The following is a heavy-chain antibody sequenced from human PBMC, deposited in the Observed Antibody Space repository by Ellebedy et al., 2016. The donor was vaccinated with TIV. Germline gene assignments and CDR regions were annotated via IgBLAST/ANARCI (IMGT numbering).Heavy chain of an antibody. CDR2: IKQDGSEK. CDR3: ARGVGMVAVAGTFDY. V-gene: IGHV3-7*01. J-gene: IGHJ4*02. D-gene: IGHD6-19*01. Sequence: GESLKISCAASGFTFRSYWMTWVRQAPGEGLEWVANIKQDGSEKYYVDSVKGRFTISRDNAKNSLSLQMNSLRAEDTAVYYCARGVGMVAVAGTFDYWGQGTLVTVSS. CDR1: GFTFRSYW.